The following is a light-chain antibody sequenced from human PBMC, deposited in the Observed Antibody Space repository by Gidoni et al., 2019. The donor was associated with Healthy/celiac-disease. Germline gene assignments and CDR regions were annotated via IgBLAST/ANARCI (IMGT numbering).Light chain of an antibody. CDR3: QQSYSTLT. CDR2: AAY. CDR1: QSISIY. V-gene: IGKV1-39*01. Sequence: IQMTQSPSSLSASVGDRVTITCRASQSISIYLNWYQQKPGKAPQLLIYAAYSLHSGVPTRFSGSGSGTDFTLTISSLQPEDCATYYCQQSYSTLTFXGXTKVEIK. J-gene: IGKJ4*01.